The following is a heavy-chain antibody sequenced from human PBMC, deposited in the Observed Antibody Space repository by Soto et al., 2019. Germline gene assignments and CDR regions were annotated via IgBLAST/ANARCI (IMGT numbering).Heavy chain of an antibody. CDR1: GFTFSSYA. J-gene: IGHJ4*02. V-gene: IGHV3-23*01. D-gene: IGHD1-26*01. Sequence: EVQLLESGGGLVQPGGSLRLSCAASGFTFSSYAMRWVRQAPVKGLEWVSAISGSGGSTYYADSVKGRFTISRDNSKTTLYLQMNSLRAEETAAYYCARRGSGSYYDYWGQGTLVTVSS. CDR3: ARRGSGSYYDY. CDR2: ISGSGGST.